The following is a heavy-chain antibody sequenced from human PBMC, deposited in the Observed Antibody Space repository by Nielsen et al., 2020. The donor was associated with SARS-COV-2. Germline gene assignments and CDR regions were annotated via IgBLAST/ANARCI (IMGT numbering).Heavy chain of an antibody. CDR1: GFTFSSYW. D-gene: IGHD3-3*01. CDR2: IKQDGSEK. J-gene: IGHJ3*02. V-gene: IGHV3-7*03. Sequence: GESLKISCAASGFTFSSYWMSWVRQAPGKGLEWVANIKQDGSEKYYVDSVKGRFTISRDNAKNSLYLQMNSLRAEDTAVYYCARDRYYDFWSGSPAGDAFDIWGQGTMGTVSS. CDR3: ARDRYYDFWSGSPAGDAFDI.